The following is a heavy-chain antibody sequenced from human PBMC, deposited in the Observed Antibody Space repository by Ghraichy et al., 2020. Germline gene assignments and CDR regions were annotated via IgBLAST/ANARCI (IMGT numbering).Heavy chain of an antibody. CDR1: GGSISSYY. CDR2: IYYSGST. D-gene: IGHD4-17*01. J-gene: IGHJ6*03. Sequence: SETLSLTCTVSGGSISSYYWSWNRQPPGKGLEWIGYIYYSGSTNYNPSLKSRVTISVDTSKNQFSLKLSSVTAADTAVYYCARTTVTTVSNYYYYMDVWGKGTTVTVSS. CDR3: ARTTVTTVSNYYYYMDV. V-gene: IGHV4-59*08.